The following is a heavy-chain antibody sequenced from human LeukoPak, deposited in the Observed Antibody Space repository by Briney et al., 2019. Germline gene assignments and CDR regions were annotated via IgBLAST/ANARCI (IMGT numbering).Heavy chain of an antibody. Sequence: PSQTLSLTCAVSGGSISSSNWWSWVCQPPGKGLEWIGEIYHSGSTNYNPSLKSRVTISVDKSKNQFSLKLSSVTAADTAVYYCARDLYCSSTSCQYYYYMDVWGKGTTVTVSS. D-gene: IGHD2-2*01. CDR1: GGSISSSNW. J-gene: IGHJ6*03. CDR2: IYHSGST. CDR3: ARDLYCSSTSCQYYYYMDV. V-gene: IGHV4-4*02.